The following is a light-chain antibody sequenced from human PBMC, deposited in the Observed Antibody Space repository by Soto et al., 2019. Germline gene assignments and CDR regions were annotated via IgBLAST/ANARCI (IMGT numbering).Light chain of an antibody. CDR2: DVS. Sequence: QSALTQPASVSGSPGQSITVSCTGTSSDIGSYDYVSWYQQHPGKVPKLIIYDVSNRPSGVSNRFSGYKSGNTASLTISGLQAEDEADYYCTSFTTAYTHVFGSGTKLTVL. CDR3: TSFTTAYTHV. V-gene: IGLV2-14*03. CDR1: SSDIGSYDY. J-gene: IGLJ1*01.